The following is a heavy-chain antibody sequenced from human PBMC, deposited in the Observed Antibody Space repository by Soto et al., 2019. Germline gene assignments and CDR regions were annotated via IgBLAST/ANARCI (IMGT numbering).Heavy chain of an antibody. Sequence: SVKVSCKASGGTFSSYAISWVRQAPGQGLEWMGGIIPIFGTANYAQKFQGRVTITADESTSTAYMELSSLRSEDTAVYYCARGRGLYYYDSSGYPEPFDYWGQGTLVTVSS. D-gene: IGHD3-22*01. V-gene: IGHV1-69*13. J-gene: IGHJ4*02. CDR1: GGTFSSYA. CDR2: IIPIFGTA. CDR3: ARGRGLYYYDSSGYPEPFDY.